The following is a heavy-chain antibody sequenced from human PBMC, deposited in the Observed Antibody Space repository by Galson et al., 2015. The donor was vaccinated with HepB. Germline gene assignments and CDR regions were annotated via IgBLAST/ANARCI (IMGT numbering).Heavy chain of an antibody. J-gene: IGHJ4*02. CDR2: ISGYDGNV. V-gene: IGHV1-18*01. D-gene: IGHD5-24*01. Sequence: QSGAEVKKPGPSVKVSCKASAYTFSRFSISWLRQAPGQGLEWMGWISGYDGNVNYAQKFQGRLTMTTDTSTTTAHMELRSLRSDDSAVYYCARGGLATIGGPTFDYWGQGTLVTVSS. CDR3: ARGGLATIGGPTFDY. CDR1: AYTFSRFS.